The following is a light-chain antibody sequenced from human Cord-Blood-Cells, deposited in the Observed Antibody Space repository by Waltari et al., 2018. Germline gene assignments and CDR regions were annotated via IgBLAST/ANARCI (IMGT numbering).Light chain of an antibody. Sequence: QSALPHLPSPSRSPAQSVPTRHTGPSSYVRPSIYDSWYQQHQGKAPKLMIYEVSQRPSGVPDRFSGSKSGNTASLTVSGLQAEDEADYYCSSYAGSSYVFGTGTKVTVL. V-gene: IGLV2-8*01. CDR2: EVS. CDR1: SSYVRPSIY. CDR3: SSYAGSSYV. J-gene: IGLJ1*01.